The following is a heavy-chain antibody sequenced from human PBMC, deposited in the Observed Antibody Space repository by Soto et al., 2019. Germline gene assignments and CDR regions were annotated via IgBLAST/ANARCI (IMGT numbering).Heavy chain of an antibody. Sequence: PSETLSLTCTVSGGSVSSGNFYWSWIRQPPGKGLEWIGYIYYSGSTNYNPSLKSRATISVGTSKNQFSLKLSSVTAADTAVYYCARDSDKFDAFDIWGQGTMVTVAS. J-gene: IGHJ3*02. CDR2: IYYSGST. V-gene: IGHV4-61*01. CDR3: ARDSDKFDAFDI. CDR1: GGSVSSGNFY.